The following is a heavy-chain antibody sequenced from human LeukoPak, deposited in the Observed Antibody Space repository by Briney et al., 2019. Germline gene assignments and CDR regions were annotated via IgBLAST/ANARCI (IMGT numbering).Heavy chain of an antibody. CDR3: AKDDDRRTGDAFDI. CDR1: RFTFSNYG. V-gene: IGHV3-23*01. Sequence: GGSLRLSCAASRFTFSNYGMSWVRQAPGKGLEWVSTISGSGGSTYYADSVKGRFTISRDNSKNTLYLQMSSLRAEDTAVYYCAKDDDRRTGDAFDIWGQGKMVTVSS. D-gene: IGHD1-1*01. J-gene: IGHJ3*02. CDR2: ISGSGGST.